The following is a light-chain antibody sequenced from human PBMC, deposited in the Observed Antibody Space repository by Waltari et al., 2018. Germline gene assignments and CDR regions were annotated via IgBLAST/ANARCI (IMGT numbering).Light chain of an antibody. CDR3: QQYYSTPWT. CDR1: PSVLYSSNNKNY. CDR2: WAS. Sequence: DIVMTQSPDSLAVSLGARATMNCKSSPSVLYSSNNKNYLAWYQQKPGQPPKLLIYWASTRESGVPDRFSGSGSGTDFTLTISSLQAEDVAVYYCQQYYSTPWTFGQGTKVEIK. V-gene: IGKV4-1*01. J-gene: IGKJ1*01.